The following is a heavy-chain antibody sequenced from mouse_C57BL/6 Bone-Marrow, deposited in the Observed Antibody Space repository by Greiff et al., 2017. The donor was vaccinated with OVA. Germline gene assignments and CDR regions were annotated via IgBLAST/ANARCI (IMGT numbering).Heavy chain of an antibody. D-gene: IGHD1-1*01. Sequence: DVKLQESGAELVRPGSSVTMSCKTSGYTFTSYGINWVKQRPGQGLEWIGYISIGNGYTEYNEKFKGKATLTSDTSYSTAYMQLSSLTSEDSAIYFCARPPYYDGSSSDAMDYWGQGTSVTVSS. V-gene: IGHV1-58*01. CDR3: ARPPYYDGSSSDAMDY. CDR2: ISIGNGYT. CDR1: GYTFTSYG. J-gene: IGHJ4*01.